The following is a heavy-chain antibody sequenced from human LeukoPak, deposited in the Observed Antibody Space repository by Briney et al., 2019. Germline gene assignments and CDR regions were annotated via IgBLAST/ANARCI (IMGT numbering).Heavy chain of an antibody. CDR1: GYTFTSYA. J-gene: IGHJ4*02. D-gene: IGHD5-24*01. CDR3: ARDRYGDGFAHLDY. Sequence: ASVKVSCKASGYTFTSYAIHWVRLAPGQGPEWMGWITPGGGTNYPQKFQGRVAITWDTSITTAYMDLTRLTSDDTAVYYCARDRYGDGFAHLDYWGQGALVTVSS. V-gene: IGHV1-2*02. CDR2: ITPGGGT.